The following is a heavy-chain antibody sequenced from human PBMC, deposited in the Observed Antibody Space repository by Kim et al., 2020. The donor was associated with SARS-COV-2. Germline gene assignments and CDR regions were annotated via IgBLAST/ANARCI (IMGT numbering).Heavy chain of an antibody. V-gene: IGHV3-74*01. D-gene: IGHD2-2*01. J-gene: IGHJ5*02. CDR3: ARDRNFCTSTSCWGWFDP. CDR2: INSDGSTT. CDR1: GFTFSSYW. Sequence: GGSLRLSCAASGFTFSSYWMHWVRQAPGKGLVWVSRINSDGSTTSYADSVKGRLTISRDKAKNTLYLQMNSLRAEDTAVYYCARDRNFCTSTSCWGWFDPWGQGTLVTVSA.